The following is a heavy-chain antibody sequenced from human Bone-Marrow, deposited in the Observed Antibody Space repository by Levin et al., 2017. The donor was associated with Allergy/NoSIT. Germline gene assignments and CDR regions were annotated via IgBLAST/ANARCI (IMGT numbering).Heavy chain of an antibody. CDR3: AKDIGGRSLTVSTQDY. Sequence: GESLKISCAASGFTFSSYGMHWVRQAPGKGLEWVAVISYDGSNKYYADSVKGRFTISRDNSKNTLYLQMNSLRAEDTAVYYCAKDIGGRSLTVSTQDYWGQGTLVTVSS. J-gene: IGHJ4*02. CDR1: GFTFSSYG. CDR2: ISYDGSNK. V-gene: IGHV3-30*18. D-gene: IGHD4-17*01.